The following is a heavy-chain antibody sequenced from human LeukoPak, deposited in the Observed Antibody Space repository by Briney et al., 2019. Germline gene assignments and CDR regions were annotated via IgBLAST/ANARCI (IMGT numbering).Heavy chain of an antibody. CDR3: ARRSGSSWSSFDY. D-gene: IGHD6-13*01. CDR1: GFTFSSYA. J-gene: IGHJ4*02. Sequence: AGGSLRLSCAASGFTFSSYAMSWVRQAPGKGLEWVSAISGSGGSTYYADSVKGRFTISRDNFGNMLYLHLDSLRVEDTAIYYCARRSGSSWSSFDYWGQGALVTVSS. V-gene: IGHV3-23*01. CDR2: ISGSGGST.